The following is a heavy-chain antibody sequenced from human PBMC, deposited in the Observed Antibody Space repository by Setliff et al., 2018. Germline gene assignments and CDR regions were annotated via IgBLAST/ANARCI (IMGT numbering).Heavy chain of an antibody. CDR2: IYYIGST. CDR3: ARFLYCTSTSCPVTFDH. V-gene: IGHV4-59*06. CDR1: GDSMSFSY. J-gene: IGHJ4*02. D-gene: IGHD2-2*01. Sequence: SETLSLPCSVSGDSMSFSYWSWIRQPPGKGLEWIAYIYYIGSTYYNPSLKSRVTISVDTSKNQFSLNLTSVTAADTAVYYCARFLYCTSTSCPVTFDHWGRGTLVTVSS.